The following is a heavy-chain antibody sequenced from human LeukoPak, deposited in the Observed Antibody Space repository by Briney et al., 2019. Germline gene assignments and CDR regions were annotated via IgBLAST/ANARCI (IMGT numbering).Heavy chain of an antibody. CDR1: GGSISSSSYY. J-gene: IGHJ4*02. V-gene: IGHV4-39*07. Sequence: SETLSLTCTVSGGSISSSSYYWGWIRQPPGKGLEWIGSIYYSGSTYYDPSLKSRVTISVDTSKNQFSLKLSSVTAADTAVYYCARGTLYSGWSYYFDYWGQGSQVTVSS. CDR2: IYYSGST. D-gene: IGHD6-19*01. CDR3: ARGTLYSGWSYYFDY.